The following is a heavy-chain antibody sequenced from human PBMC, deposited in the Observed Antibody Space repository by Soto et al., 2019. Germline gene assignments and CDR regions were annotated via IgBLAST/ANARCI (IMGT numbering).Heavy chain of an antibody. CDR3: ARVFFFFKEEDGIRDTVPVSAFLLNRSSDL. Sequence: PGKGLEWIGYIYYSGSTYYNPSLKSRVTISVDTSKNQFSLKLSSVTAADTAVYYCARVFFFFKEEDGIRDTVPVSAFLLNRSSDL. D-gene: IGHD2-15*01. J-gene: IGHJ2*01. CDR2: IYYSGST. V-gene: IGHV4-31*02.